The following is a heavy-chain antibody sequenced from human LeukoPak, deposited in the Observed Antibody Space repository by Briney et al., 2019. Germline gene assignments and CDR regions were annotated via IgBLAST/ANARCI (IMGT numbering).Heavy chain of an antibody. CDR3: ARHHRYGDRLFDY. J-gene: IGHJ4*02. CDR2: IYHSGST. D-gene: IGHD4-17*01. Sequence: SETLSLTCTVSGGSISSYYWGWIRQPPGKGLEWIGSIYHSGSTYYNPSLKSRVTISVDTSKNQFSLKLSSVTAADTAVYYCARHHRYGDRLFDYWGQGTLVTVSS. V-gene: IGHV4-38-2*02. CDR1: GGSISSYY.